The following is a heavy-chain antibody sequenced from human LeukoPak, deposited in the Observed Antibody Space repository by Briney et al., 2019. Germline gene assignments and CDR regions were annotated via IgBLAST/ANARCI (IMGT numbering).Heavy chain of an antibody. D-gene: IGHD1-26*01. CDR3: ARALLVGATVDY. V-gene: IGHV1-2*02. Sequence: ASVKVSCKASGYTFTSYGISWVRQAPGQGLEWMGWINPNSGDTNYAQNFQGRVTMTRDTSISTAYMELSRLRSVDTAVYYCARALLVGATVDYWAQGTLVTVSS. CDR2: INPNSGDT. J-gene: IGHJ4*02. CDR1: GYTFTSYG.